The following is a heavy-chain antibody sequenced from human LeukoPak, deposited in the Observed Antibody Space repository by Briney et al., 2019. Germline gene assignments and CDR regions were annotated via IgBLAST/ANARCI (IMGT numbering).Heavy chain of an antibody. CDR2: IKQDGSEK. Sequence: PGGSLRLSCAASGFTFSSYWMSWVRQAPGKGLEWVANIKQDGSEKYYVDSVEGRFTISRDNAENTLYLQMNSLRAEDTAVYYCARDPLRGAVAGTLDYWGQGVLVTVSS. J-gene: IGHJ4*02. CDR1: GFTFSSYW. D-gene: IGHD6-19*01. CDR3: ARDPLRGAVAGTLDY. V-gene: IGHV3-7*01.